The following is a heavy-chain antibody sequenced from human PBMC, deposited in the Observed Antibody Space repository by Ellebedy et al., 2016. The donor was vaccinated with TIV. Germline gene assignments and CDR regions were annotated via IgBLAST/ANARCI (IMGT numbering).Heavy chain of an antibody. Sequence: GESLKISCAASGFIFNDYWMHWVRQTPGRGLEWVANINQDGSQKYYVDSVKGQFTISRDNAKNSLYLQMNSLRDEDTAVYYCARAIGVADCSWGQGTLVTVSS. D-gene: IGHD2-21*02. CDR3: ARAIGVADCS. J-gene: IGHJ5*02. V-gene: IGHV3-7*01. CDR2: INQDGSQK. CDR1: GFIFNDYW.